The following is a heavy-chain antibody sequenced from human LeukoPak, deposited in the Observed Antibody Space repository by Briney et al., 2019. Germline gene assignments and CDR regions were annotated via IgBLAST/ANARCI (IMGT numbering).Heavy chain of an antibody. CDR3: ARVGSWYFFYPPIRATSDY. J-gene: IGHJ4*02. Sequence: PSETLSLTCAVYGGSFSGYYWSWIRQPPGKGLEWIGEINHSGSTNYNPSLKSRVTISVDTSKNQFSLKLSSVTAADTAVYYCARVGSWYFFYPPIRATSDYWGQGTLVTVSS. CDR2: INHSGST. D-gene: IGHD6-13*01. V-gene: IGHV4-34*01. CDR1: GGSFSGYY.